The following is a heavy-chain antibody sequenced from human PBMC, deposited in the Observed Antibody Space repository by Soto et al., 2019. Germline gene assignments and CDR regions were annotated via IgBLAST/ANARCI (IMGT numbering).Heavy chain of an antibody. CDR1: GGSISTVDYW. CDR2: IYDGGRT. D-gene: IGHD7-27*01. J-gene: IGHJ4*02. V-gene: IGHV4-30-4*01. Sequence: QVQLQESGPGLVKPSQTLSLTCTVSGGSISTVDYWWSWIRQSPDMGLEWIGHIYDGGRTYNNPSLESRVTMAVDTSKSQPSLTLSSVSAPDTAVYYCARGPSGDKVDSWGQGTLVTVSS. CDR3: ARGPSGDKVDS.